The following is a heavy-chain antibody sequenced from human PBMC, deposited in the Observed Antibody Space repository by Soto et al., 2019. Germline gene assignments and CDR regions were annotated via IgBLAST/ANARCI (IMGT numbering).Heavy chain of an antibody. J-gene: IGHJ6*02. V-gene: IGHV4-31*01. CDR1: GGSISSGGYY. CDR3: ARSRRSYCSSTSCSHRMDV. Sequence: LSLTCTVSGGSISSGGYYWSWIRQHPGKGLEWIGYIYYSGSTYYNPSLKSPVTISVDTSKNQLSLKLSSVTAADTAVYYCARSRRSYCSSTSCSHRMDVWGQGITVTVSS. D-gene: IGHD2-2*01. CDR2: IYYSGST.